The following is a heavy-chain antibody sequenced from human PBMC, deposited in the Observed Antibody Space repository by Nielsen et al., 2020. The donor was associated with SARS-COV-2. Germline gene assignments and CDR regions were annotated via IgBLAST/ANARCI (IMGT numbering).Heavy chain of an antibody. Sequence: GESLKISCAASGFTFSSYAMSWVRQAPGKGLEWVSAISGSGGSTYYADSVKGRFTISRDNSKNTLYLQMNSLRAEDTAVYYCAKSQAARPGFDYWGQGTLVTASS. CDR2: ISGSGGST. CDR1: GFTFSSYA. D-gene: IGHD6-6*01. V-gene: IGHV3-23*01. J-gene: IGHJ4*02. CDR3: AKSQAARPGFDY.